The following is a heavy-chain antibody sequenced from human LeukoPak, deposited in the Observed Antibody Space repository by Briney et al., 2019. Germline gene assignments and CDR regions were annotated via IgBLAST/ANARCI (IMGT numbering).Heavy chain of an antibody. V-gene: IGHV1-69*13. CDR3: AREGGGYSTYFDY. CDR2: IIPIFGTA. CDR1: GGTFSSYA. J-gene: IGHJ4*02. D-gene: IGHD5-12*01. Sequence: SVKVSCKASGGTFSSYAISWVRQAPGQGLEWMGGIIPIFGTANYAQKFQGRVTITADESASTAYMELSSLRSEDTAVYYCAREGGGYSTYFDYWGQGTLVTVSS.